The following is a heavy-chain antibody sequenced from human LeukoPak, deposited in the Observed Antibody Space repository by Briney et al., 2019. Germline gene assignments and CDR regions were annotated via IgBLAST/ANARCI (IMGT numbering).Heavy chain of an antibody. CDR3: ARGADFWSGYPGGQFDY. D-gene: IGHD3-3*01. J-gene: IGHJ4*02. V-gene: IGHV3-7*01. CDR2: IKQDGSEK. Sequence: PGGSLRLSCVVSEFIFNNYWMNWVRQAPGKGLEWVANIKQDGSEKYYVDSVKGRFTISRDNAKNSLYLQMNSLRAEDTAVYYCARGADFWSGYPGGQFDYWGQGTLVTVSS. CDR1: EFIFNNYW.